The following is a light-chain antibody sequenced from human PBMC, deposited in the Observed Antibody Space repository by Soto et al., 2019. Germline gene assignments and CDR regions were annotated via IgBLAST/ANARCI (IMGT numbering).Light chain of an antibody. CDR3: SSYTSTTTRV. CDR2: EVS. V-gene: IGLV2-14*03. J-gene: IGLJ1*01. CDR1: SSDVGGYNY. Sequence: QSELTHPASVSGSPGQSITISCTVTSSDVGGYNYVSWYQQHPGKGPKLMIYEVSNRPSGVSNRFSGSKSGNTATLTISGLQAEDEADYYCSSYTSTTTRVFGTGTKVTVL.